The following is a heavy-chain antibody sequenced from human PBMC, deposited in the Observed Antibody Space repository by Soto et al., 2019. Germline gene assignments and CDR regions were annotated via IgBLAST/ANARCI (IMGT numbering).Heavy chain of an antibody. CDR2: INHSGST. Sequence: SETLSLTCAVYGGSFSGYYWSWIRQPPGKGLEWIGEINHSGSTNYNPSLKSRVTISVDTSKNQFSLKLSSVTAADTAVYYCARGDWRRQQLVFRGWFDPWGQGTLVTVSS. D-gene: IGHD6-13*01. V-gene: IGHV4-34*01. J-gene: IGHJ5*02. CDR1: GGSFSGYY. CDR3: ARGDWRRQQLVFRGWFDP.